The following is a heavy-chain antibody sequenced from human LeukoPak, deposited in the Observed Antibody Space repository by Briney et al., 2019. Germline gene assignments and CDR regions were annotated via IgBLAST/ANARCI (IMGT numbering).Heavy chain of an antibody. CDR2: ISSSSSYI. J-gene: IGHJ4*02. Sequence: PGGSLRLSCAASRFTFSSYSMNWVRQAPGKGLEWVSSISSSSSYIYYADSVKGRFTISRDNAKNSLYLQMNSLRAEDTAVYYCARESSVVGRNIDYWGQGTLVTVSS. D-gene: IGHD1-26*01. CDR3: ARESSVVGRNIDY. CDR1: RFTFSSYS. V-gene: IGHV3-21*01.